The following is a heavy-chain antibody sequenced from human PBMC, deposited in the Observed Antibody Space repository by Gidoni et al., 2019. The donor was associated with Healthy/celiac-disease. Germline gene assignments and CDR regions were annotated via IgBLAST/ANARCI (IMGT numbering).Heavy chain of an antibody. D-gene: IGHD3-22*01. CDR3: ARDPLYYDSSGYYGTYFDY. CDR2: ISSSSSTI. V-gene: IGHV3-48*01. J-gene: IGHJ4*02. CDR1: GFTFSSYS. Sequence: EVQLVESGGGLVQPGGSLRLSCAASGFTFSSYSMHWVRQAPGKGLEWVSYISSSSSTIYYADSVKGRFTISRDNAKNSLYLQMNSLRAEDTAVYYCARDPLYYDSSGYYGTYFDYWGQGTLVTVSS.